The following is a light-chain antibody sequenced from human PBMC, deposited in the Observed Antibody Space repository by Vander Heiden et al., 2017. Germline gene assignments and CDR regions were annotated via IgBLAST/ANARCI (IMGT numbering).Light chain of an antibody. CDR2: GAS. Sequence: EIVMTQSPATLSVSPGERATLSCRASQSVSSNLAWYQQKPGQAPRLLIYGASTRATGITARFSGSGDGTEFTLTISSRQSEDFAVYYCQQENNWHPGGTFGQGTKVEIK. CDR1: QSVSSN. J-gene: IGKJ1*01. V-gene: IGKV3-15*01. CDR3: QQENNWHPGGT.